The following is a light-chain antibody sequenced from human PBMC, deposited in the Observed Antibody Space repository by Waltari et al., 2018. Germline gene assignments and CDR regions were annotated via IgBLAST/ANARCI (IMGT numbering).Light chain of an antibody. V-gene: IGLV1-47*01. Sequence: QSVLTQPPSASGTPGQRVSISCSGSTSNIGSNSVYWYQQLPGTAPKLLIYRNNQRPSGVPDRLSGSKSGTSASLTISGLRSEDEADYYCATWDDSVSSPVFGGGTKLTVL. CDR3: ATWDDSVSSPV. CDR2: RNN. J-gene: IGLJ3*02. CDR1: TSNIGSNS.